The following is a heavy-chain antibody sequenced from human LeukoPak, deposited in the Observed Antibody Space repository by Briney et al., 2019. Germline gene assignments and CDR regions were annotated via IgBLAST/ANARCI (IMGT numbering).Heavy chain of an antibody. D-gene: IGHD3-9*01. V-gene: IGHV3-30*18. Sequence: GGSLRLSCAASGFTFSSYGMHWVRQAPGKGLEWVAVIPYDGSNKYYADSVKGRFTISRDNSKNTLYLQMNSLRAEDTAVYYCAKDGDYDILTGYSSGGFDYWGQGTLVTVSS. J-gene: IGHJ4*02. CDR2: IPYDGSNK. CDR3: AKDGDYDILTGYSSGGFDY. CDR1: GFTFSSYG.